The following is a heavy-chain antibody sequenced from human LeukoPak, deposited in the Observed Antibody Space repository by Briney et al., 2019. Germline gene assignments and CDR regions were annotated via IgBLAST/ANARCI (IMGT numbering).Heavy chain of an antibody. J-gene: IGHJ4*02. V-gene: IGHV4-34*01. D-gene: IGHD4-23*01. CDR1: GGSFSGYY. CDR3: ARGYRYGGNLYYFDY. Sequence: PSETLSLTCAVYGGSFSGYYWSWIRPPPGKGLEWIGEINHSGSTNYNPSLKSRVTISVDTSKNQFSLKLSSVTAADTAVYYCARGYRYGGNLYYFDYWGQGTLVTVSS. CDR2: INHSGST.